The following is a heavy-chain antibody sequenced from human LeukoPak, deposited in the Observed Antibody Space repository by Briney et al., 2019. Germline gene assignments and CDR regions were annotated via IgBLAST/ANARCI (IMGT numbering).Heavy chain of an antibody. CDR1: GXSISDYY. CDR3: ARGVSFDL. V-gene: IGHV4-59*01. D-gene: IGHD3-16*01. J-gene: IGHJ2*01. CDR2: VHYSGST. Sequence: SETLSLTCTVSGXSISDYYWSWIRQPPGNGLEWIGYVHYSGSTTYNPSLKSRVTMSVDTPKNQFSLKLSSVTAADTAVYYCARGVSFDLWGRGTLLTVSS.